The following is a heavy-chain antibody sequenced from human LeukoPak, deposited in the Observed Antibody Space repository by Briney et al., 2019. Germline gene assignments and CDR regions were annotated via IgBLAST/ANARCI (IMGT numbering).Heavy chain of an antibody. J-gene: IGHJ4*02. CDR2: ISNNGGYT. Sequence: GGSLRLSCAASGFIFTNYFMSWVRQAPGKGLEWVSAISNNGGYTYYADSVQGRFTISRDNSKSTLCLQMNSLRAEDTAVYYCAKQLGYCSDGSCYFPYWGQGTLVTVSS. CDR1: GFIFTNYF. CDR3: AKQLGYCSDGSCYFPY. D-gene: IGHD2-15*01. V-gene: IGHV3-23*01.